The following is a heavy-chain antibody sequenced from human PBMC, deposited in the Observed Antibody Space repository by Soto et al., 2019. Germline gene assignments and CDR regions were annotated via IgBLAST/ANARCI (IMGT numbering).Heavy chain of an antibody. V-gene: IGHV1-69*13. CDR3: ARNYGDYSPFDF. J-gene: IGHJ4*02. Sequence: GASVKLSCKASGGTFSSYAISWVRQAPGQGLEWMGGIIPIFGTANYAQKFQGRVTITADESTSTAYMELSSLRSEDTAVYYCARNYGDYSPFDFCGQGTLVTVSS. CDR1: GGTFSSYA. D-gene: IGHD4-17*01. CDR2: IIPIFGTA.